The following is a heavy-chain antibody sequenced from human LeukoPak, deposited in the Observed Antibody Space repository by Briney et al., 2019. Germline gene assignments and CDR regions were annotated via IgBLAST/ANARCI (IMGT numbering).Heavy chain of an antibody. Sequence: GGSLRLSCAASGFSFSGYSMNWVRQAPGKALEWISYITSSSSTIHYADSVKGRFTVSRDNAKNSLFLQMNSLRAEDTAVYYCARRGIIVSAAIYYFDYWGQGTLVTVSS. V-gene: IGHV3-48*01. D-gene: IGHD2-2*01. CDR3: ARRGIIVSAAIYYFDY. J-gene: IGHJ4*02. CDR2: ITSSSSTI. CDR1: GFSFSGYS.